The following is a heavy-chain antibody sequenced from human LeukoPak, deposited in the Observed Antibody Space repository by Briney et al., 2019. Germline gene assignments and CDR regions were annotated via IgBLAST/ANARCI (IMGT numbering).Heavy chain of an antibody. CDR2: IYSGGST. CDR3: ARAWDSSGWYWFDP. CDR1: GFTFSTYA. Sequence: GGSLRLSCAASGFTFSTYAMSWVRQAPGKGLEWVSVIYSGGSTYYADSVKGRFTISRDNSKNTLYLQMNSLRAEDTAVYYCARAWDSSGWYWFDPWGQGTLVTVSS. V-gene: IGHV3-53*01. D-gene: IGHD6-19*01. J-gene: IGHJ5*02.